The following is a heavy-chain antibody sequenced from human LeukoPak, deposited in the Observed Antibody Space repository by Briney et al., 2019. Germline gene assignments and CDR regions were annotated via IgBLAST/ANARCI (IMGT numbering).Heavy chain of an antibody. Sequence: PSETLSLTCTVSGGSISSYYWSWIRQPPGKGLEWIGYIYYTGSTNYNPSLKSRVTMSVDTSKNQFSLNLRSVTPEDTAVYYCARNLIPEQLVLNFWGQGTLVTVPS. CDR2: IYYTGST. CDR3: ARNLIPEQLVLNF. J-gene: IGHJ4*02. D-gene: IGHD6-13*01. V-gene: IGHV4-59*01. CDR1: GGSISSYY.